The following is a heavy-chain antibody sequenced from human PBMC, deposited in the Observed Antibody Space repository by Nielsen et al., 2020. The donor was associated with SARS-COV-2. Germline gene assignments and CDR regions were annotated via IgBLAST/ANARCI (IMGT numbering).Heavy chain of an antibody. V-gene: IGHV4-34*01. CDR2: INRSGGT. D-gene: IGHD3-16*01. J-gene: IGHJ6*03. Sequence: SETLSLTCAVYGEALRDHDWTWIRQSPGKGLEWIGNINRSGGTKYNGPLKSHVSLSVDTMQNRFSLKVTSVTAADTAVYYCARGRDDETFSSYFYLDVWAKGTSVTVSS. CDR3: ARGRDDETFSSYFYLDV. CDR1: GEALRDHD.